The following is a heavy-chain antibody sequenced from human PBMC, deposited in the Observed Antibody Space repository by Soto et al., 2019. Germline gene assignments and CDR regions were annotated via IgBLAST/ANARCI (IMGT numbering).Heavy chain of an antibody. J-gene: IGHJ4*02. CDR3: AKVVPLDSRLCGGGSCYRKYYFDY. CDR1: GFTFSSYA. D-gene: IGHD2-15*01. Sequence: GGSLRLSCAASGFTFSSYAMSWVRQAPGKGLEWVSAISGSGGSTYYADSVKGRFTISRDNSKNTLYLQMNSLRAEDTAVYYCAKVVPLDSRLCGGGSCYRKYYFDYWGQGTLVTVSS. V-gene: IGHV3-23*01. CDR2: ISGSGGST.